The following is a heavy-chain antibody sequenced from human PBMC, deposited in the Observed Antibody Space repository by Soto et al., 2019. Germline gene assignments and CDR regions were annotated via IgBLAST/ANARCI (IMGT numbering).Heavy chain of an antibody. CDR3: ARGPLGFWRGYYGYYYYGMDV. CDR2: IYTSGST. Sequence: XATISLTCPVPVGSISSYNWSWIRQPPGKGLEWIGRIYTSGSTNYNPSLKSRVTMSVDTSKNQFSLKLSSVTAADTAVYYCARGPLGFWRGYYGYYYYGMDVWGQGTTVTVSS. V-gene: IGHV4-4*07. CDR1: VGSISSYN. J-gene: IGHJ6*02. D-gene: IGHD3-3*01.